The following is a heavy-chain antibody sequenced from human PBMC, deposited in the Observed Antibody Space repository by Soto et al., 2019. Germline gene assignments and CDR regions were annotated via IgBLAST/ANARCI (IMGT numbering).Heavy chain of an antibody. V-gene: IGHV3-7*02. CDR3: WTSDSNGCSGYLDWFDY. CDR2: INLDGSEK. D-gene: IGHD5-12*01. CDR1: GFTFSDYW. J-gene: IGHJ5*01. Sequence: PGGSLRLSCAASGFTFSDYWMSWVRQTPGKGLEWVGNINLDGSEKYYADSVKGRFTFSRDNAKNSLYLQMNSLRAEDTAVYYCWTSDSNGCSGYLDWFDYWGQGTLVTVSS.